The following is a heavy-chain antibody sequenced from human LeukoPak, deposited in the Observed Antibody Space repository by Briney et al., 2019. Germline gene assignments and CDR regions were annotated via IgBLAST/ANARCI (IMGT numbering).Heavy chain of an antibody. CDR1: GGSISSYY. Sequence: SETLSLTCTVSGGSISSYYWSWIRQPPGKGLEWIGYIYYSGSTNYNPSLKSRVTISVDTSKNQFSLKLSSVTAADTAVYYCARVGDSSGYPYWYFDLWGRGTLVTASS. J-gene: IGHJ2*01. CDR3: ARVGDSSGYPYWYFDL. D-gene: IGHD3-22*01. V-gene: IGHV4-59*01. CDR2: IYYSGST.